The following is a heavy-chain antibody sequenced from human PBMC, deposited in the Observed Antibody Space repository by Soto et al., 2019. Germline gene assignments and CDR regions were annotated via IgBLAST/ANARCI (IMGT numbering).Heavy chain of an antibody. D-gene: IGHD4-17*01. CDR1: GFTSSKSW. Sequence: PGGSLRLSCAASGFTSSKSWMSWVRQAPGKGLEWVANINEGGSETYYVDSVKGRFTISRDNAKNSLYLQMSSLRVEDTAVYYCARDRLSVTTSLVFDYWGQGTLVTVSS. J-gene: IGHJ4*02. V-gene: IGHV3-7*01. CDR3: ARDRLSVTTSLVFDY. CDR2: INEGGSET.